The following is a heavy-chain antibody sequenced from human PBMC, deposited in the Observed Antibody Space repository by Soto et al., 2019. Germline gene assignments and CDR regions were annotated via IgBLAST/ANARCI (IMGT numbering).Heavy chain of an antibody. CDR3: ARVSGTLERYSDLDY. CDR1: GFIFSSYS. Sequence: EVQLVESGGGLVKPGGSLRLSCAASGFIFSSYSRNWVRQAPGKGLEWVSSISPRSDYIYFADSMRGRFTISRDNAQNSLYLNMNNLRAEDTAVYHCARVSGTLERYSDLDYWGQGTRVTVSS. V-gene: IGHV3-21*06. D-gene: IGHD3-10*01. J-gene: IGHJ4*02. CDR2: ISPRSDYI.